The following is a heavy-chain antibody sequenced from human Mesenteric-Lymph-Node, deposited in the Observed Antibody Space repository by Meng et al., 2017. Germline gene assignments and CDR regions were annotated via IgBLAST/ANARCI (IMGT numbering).Heavy chain of an antibody. CDR1: GFTFDDYA. CDR3: AKDTRIAAAGVGWSFDP. V-gene: IGHV3-43D*03. D-gene: IGHD6-13*01. Sequence: GESLKISCAASGFTFDDYAMHWVRQAPGTGLEWVSLISCDGGSTYYADSVKGRFTISRDNSKNSLYLKMNSLRAEDTALYYCAKDTRIAAAGVGWSFDPWGQGTLVTVSS. J-gene: IGHJ5*02. CDR2: ISCDGGST.